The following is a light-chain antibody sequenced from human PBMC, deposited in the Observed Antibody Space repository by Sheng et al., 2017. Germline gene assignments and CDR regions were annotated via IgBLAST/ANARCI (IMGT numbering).Light chain of an antibody. CDR3: QVWDTTSDHVV. CDR1: NIGSKN. V-gene: IGLV3-21*02. Sequence: SYVLTQPPSESVAPGQTAIITCGGNNIGSKNVHWYQQKQGRPLCWSSMMIWPGPQGSLSRFSGFNSGSTATLTIGRVEAGDEADYYCQVWDTTSDHVVFGGGTKLTVL. J-gene: IGLJ3*02. CDR2: MI.